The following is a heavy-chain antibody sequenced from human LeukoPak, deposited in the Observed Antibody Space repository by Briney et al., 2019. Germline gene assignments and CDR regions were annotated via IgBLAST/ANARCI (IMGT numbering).Heavy chain of an antibody. CDR1: GFTVSSNY. J-gene: IGHJ6*02. CDR3: ASENSSGWRRYGMDV. D-gene: IGHD6-19*01. Sequence: GRSLRLSCAASGFTVSSNYTSWVRQAPGKGLEWVSVIYSGGSTYYADSVKGRFTISRDNSKNTLYLQMNSLRAEDTAVYYCASENSSGWRRYGMDVWGQGTTVTVSS. V-gene: IGHV3-53*01. CDR2: IYSGGST.